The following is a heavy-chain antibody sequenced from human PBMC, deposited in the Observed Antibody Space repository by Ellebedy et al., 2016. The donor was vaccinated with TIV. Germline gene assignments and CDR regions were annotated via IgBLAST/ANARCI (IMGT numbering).Heavy chain of an antibody. CDR1: GYTFTSYG. V-gene: IGHV1-18*01. D-gene: IGHD1-26*01. Sequence: ASVKVSXXASGYTFTSYGISWVRQAPGQGLEWMGWISAYNGNTNYAQKLQGRVTMTTDTSTSTAYMELRSLRSDDTAVYYCARDLKNPYSGSYSGSDYWGQGTLVTVSS. J-gene: IGHJ4*02. CDR3: ARDLKNPYSGSYSGSDY. CDR2: ISAYNGNT.